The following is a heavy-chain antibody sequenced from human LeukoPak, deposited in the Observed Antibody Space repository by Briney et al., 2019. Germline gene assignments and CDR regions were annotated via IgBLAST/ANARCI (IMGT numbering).Heavy chain of an antibody. D-gene: IGHD1-26*01. CDR1: GVSITNYY. Sequence: SETLSLTCTVSGVSITNYYWAWLRQPAGKGLEWIGRMYISGSTNYNPSLKSRVSISIDKTKNQFSLKLTSVTAADTAVYYCARDYLVGAPLDSWGQGTLVTVSS. V-gene: IGHV4-4*07. J-gene: IGHJ4*02. CDR3: ARDYLVGAPLDS. CDR2: MYISGST.